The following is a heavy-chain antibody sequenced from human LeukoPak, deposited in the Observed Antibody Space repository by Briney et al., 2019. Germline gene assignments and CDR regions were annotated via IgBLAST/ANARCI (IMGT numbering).Heavy chain of an antibody. CDR2: INPNSGVT. V-gene: IGHV1-2*02. CDR1: GYILTGYY. Sequence: ASVKVSCKASGYILTGYYMHWVRQAPGQGLEWMGWINPNSGVTNYAQKFQGRVTMTRDTSISTAYMEVSNLRSDDTAVYCCARDHLEYYYASGTRYFDSWGQGTLVTVSS. CDR3: ARDHLEYYYASGTRYFDS. J-gene: IGHJ4*02. D-gene: IGHD3-10*01.